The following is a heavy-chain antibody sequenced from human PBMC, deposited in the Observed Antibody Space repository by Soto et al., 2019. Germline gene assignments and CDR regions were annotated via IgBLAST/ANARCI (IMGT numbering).Heavy chain of an antibody. Sequence: ASVKVSCKASGRTFSSYAISWVRQAPGQGLEWMGGIIPIFGTANYAQKFQGRVTITADKSTSTAYMELSSLRSEDTAVYYCARSLGGRDILYSHYGMDVCGESTTVTVSS. CDR1: GRTFSSYA. CDR3: ARSLGGRDILYSHYGMDV. V-gene: IGHV1-69*06. CDR2: IIPIFGTA. D-gene: IGHD3-16*01. J-gene: IGHJ6*04.